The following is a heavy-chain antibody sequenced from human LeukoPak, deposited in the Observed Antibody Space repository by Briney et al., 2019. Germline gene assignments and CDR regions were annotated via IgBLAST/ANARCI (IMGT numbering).Heavy chain of an antibody. CDR1: RFTFSTYG. CDR3: ARGIDY. V-gene: IGHV3-23*01. J-gene: IGHJ4*02. Sequence: GGSLRLSCAASRFTFSTYGMNWVRQTPGKGLEWVSAISGSGNRAYHADSVKGRFTISRDNSKNTLYLQMNSLRAEDTAVYYCARGIDYWGRGTLVTVSS. CDR2: ISGSGNRA.